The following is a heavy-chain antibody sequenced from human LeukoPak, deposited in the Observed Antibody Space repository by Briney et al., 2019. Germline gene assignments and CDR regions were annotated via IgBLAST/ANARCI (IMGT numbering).Heavy chain of an antibody. D-gene: IGHD6-19*01. CDR3: ARGSTRDSTGWYGPGKWFDP. Sequence: ASVKVSCKSSAYTFTDYYMHWVRQAPGQGLEWMGWLNPNSGGTNYAQNFQGRVTMTRDTSISTAFLELSSLRSDDTAVYYCARGSTRDSTGWYGPGKWFDPWGQGTLVTVSS. V-gene: IGHV1-2*02. CDR2: LNPNSGGT. CDR1: AYTFTDYY. J-gene: IGHJ5*02.